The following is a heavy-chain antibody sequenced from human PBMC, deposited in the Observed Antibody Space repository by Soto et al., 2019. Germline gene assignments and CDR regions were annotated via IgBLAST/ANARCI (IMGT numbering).Heavy chain of an antibody. CDR2: INHSGST. CDR1: GGSFIGYY. CDR3: ARGFNRSRGRNPYYYYGMDV. D-gene: IGHD3-16*01. V-gene: IGHV4-34*01. Sequence: PSETLSRTCAVYGGSFIGYYWSWIRQPPGEGLELIGEINHSGSTNYNPSLKSRVTISVDTSKNQFSLKLSSVTAADTAVYYCARGFNRSRGRNPYYYYGMDVWGQGTTVTVSS. J-gene: IGHJ6*02.